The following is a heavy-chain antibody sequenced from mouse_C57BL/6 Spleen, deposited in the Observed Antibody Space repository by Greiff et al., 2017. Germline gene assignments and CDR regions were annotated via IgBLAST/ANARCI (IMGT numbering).Heavy chain of an antibody. CDR2: INPNNGGT. Sequence: EVQLQQSGPELVKPGASVKISCKASGYTFTDYYMNWVKQSHGKSLEWIGDINPNNGGTSYNQKFKGKATLTVDKSSSTAYMELRSLTSEDSAVYYCARFDYYGSSLAMDYWGQGTSVTVSS. D-gene: IGHD1-1*01. CDR3: ARFDYYGSSLAMDY. J-gene: IGHJ4*01. V-gene: IGHV1-26*01. CDR1: GYTFTDYY.